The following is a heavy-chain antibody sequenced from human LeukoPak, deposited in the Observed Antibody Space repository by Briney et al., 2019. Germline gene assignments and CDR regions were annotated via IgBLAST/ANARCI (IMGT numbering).Heavy chain of an antibody. J-gene: IGHJ4*02. V-gene: IGHV3-21*01. CDR1: GFTFSSYS. CDR2: ISSSSSYI. Sequence: GGSLRLSCAASGFTFSSYSMNWVRQAPGKGLEWVSSISSSSSYIYYAGSVKGRFTISRDNAKNSLYLQMNSLRAEDTAVYYCARDPETYYYDSSGYYHDYWGQGTLVTVSS. D-gene: IGHD3-22*01. CDR3: ARDPETYYYDSSGYYHDY.